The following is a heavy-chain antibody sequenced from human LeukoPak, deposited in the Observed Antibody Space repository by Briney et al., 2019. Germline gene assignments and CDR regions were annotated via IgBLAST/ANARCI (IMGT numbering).Heavy chain of an antibody. CDR3: AKGIAVAGPSYYFDY. CDR2: INSDGSST. CDR1: GFTFSSYW. Sequence: PGGSLRLSCAASGFTFSSYWMHWVRQAPGKGLVWVSRINSDGSSTSYADSVKGRFTISRDNAKNTLYLQMNSLRAEDTAVYYCAKGIAVAGPSYYFDYWGQGTLVTVSS. V-gene: IGHV3-74*01. D-gene: IGHD6-19*01. J-gene: IGHJ4*02.